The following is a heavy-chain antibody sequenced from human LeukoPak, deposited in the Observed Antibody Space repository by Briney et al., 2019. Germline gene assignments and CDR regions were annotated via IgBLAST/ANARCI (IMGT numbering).Heavy chain of an antibody. Sequence: SETLSFTCAVYGGSFSGYYWSWIRQPPGKGLEWIGEINHSGSTNYNPSLKSRVTRSVVTSKNQFSLKLSSVTAADTAVYYCARGGSDYDILTGYYTAEYFQHWGQGTLVTVSS. D-gene: IGHD3-9*01. CDR1: GGSFSGYY. CDR3: ARGGSDYDILTGYYTAEYFQH. J-gene: IGHJ1*01. CDR2: INHSGST. V-gene: IGHV4-34*01.